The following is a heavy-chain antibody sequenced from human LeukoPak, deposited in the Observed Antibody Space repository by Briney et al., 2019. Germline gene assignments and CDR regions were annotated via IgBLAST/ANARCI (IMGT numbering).Heavy chain of an antibody. Sequence: PGGSLRLSCAASGFTFSSYSMNWVRQAPGKGLEWVSSISSSSSYIYYADSVKGRFTISRDNAKNSLYLQMNSLRAEDTAVYYCARDNEGSGWYGGYFDYWGQGTLVTVSS. CDR1: GFTFSSYS. J-gene: IGHJ4*02. V-gene: IGHV3-21*01. D-gene: IGHD6-19*01. CDR2: ISSSSSYI. CDR3: ARDNEGSGWYGGYFDY.